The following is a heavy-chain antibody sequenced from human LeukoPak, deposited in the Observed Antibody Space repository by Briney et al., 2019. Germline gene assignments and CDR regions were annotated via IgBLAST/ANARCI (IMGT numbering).Heavy chain of an antibody. J-gene: IGHJ4*02. CDR3: AREGITMVRGAQPYFDY. D-gene: IGHD3-10*01. CDR2: ISSNGGST. V-gene: IGHV3-64*01. CDR1: GFTFSSYA. Sequence: GGSLRLSCAASGFTFSSYAMHWVRQAPGKGLEYVSAISSNGGSTYYANSVKGRFTISRDNSKNTLYLQMGSLRAEDMAVYYCAREGITMVRGAQPYFDYWGQGTLVTVSS.